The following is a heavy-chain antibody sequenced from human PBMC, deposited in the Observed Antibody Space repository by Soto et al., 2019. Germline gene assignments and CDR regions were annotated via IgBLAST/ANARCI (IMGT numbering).Heavy chain of an antibody. CDR2: IYHSGGT. D-gene: IGHD3-10*01. V-gene: IGHV4-4*02. CDR3: ARVDLPYYGSGSYSLPDYYYYGMDL. Sequence: PSETLSLTCAVSGGSISSSNWWSWVRQPPGKGLEWIGEIYHSGGTNYNPSLKSRVTISVDKSKNQFSLKLSSVTAADTAVYYCARVDLPYYGSGSYSLPDYYYYGMDLWGQGTTVPVSS. J-gene: IGHJ6*02. CDR1: GGSISSSNW.